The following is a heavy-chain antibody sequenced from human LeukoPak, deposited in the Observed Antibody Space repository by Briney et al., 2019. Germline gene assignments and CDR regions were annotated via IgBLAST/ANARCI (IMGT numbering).Heavy chain of an antibody. Sequence: GASVKVSCKASGYTFTSYGISWVRQAPGQGLEWMGWISAYNGNTNYAQKLQGRVTMTTDTSTSTAYMELRSLRSDDTAVYYCARVPQGGYLFYYGMDVWAKGPRSPSP. CDR3: ARVPQGGYLFYYGMDV. D-gene: IGHD3-22*01. CDR1: GYTFTSYG. V-gene: IGHV1-18*01. CDR2: ISAYNGNT. J-gene: IGHJ6*02.